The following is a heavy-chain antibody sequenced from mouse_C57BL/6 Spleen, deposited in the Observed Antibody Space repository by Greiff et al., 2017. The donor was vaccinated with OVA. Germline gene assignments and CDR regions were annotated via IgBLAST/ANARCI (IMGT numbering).Heavy chain of an antibody. D-gene: IGHD1-1*01. CDR3: AREGAYYYGSSYDFDY. CDR1: GYTFTSYW. J-gene: IGHJ2*01. Sequence: QVQLQQPGAELVKPRASVKLSCKASGYTFTSYWMHWVKQRPGQGLEWIGMIHPNSGSTNYNEKFKSKATLTVDKSSSTAYMQLSSLTSEDSAVYYCAREGAYYYGSSYDFDYWGQGTTLTVSS. CDR2: IHPNSGST. V-gene: IGHV1-64*01.